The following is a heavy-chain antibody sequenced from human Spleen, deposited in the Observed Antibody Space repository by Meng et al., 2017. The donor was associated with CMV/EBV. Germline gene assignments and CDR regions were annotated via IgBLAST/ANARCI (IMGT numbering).Heavy chain of an antibody. CDR2: IYSDGSRT. CDR1: GFTFSSYA. D-gene: IGHD6-6*01. V-gene: IGHV3-43*02. Sequence: GESLKMSCAASGFTFSSYAVSWVRQAPGKGLEWVSVIYSDGSRTYYADSVRGRFTISRDNSRNSLYLQMNSLRTEDTALYFCAKGTAARVPGYYYYGMDVWGQGTTVTVSS. J-gene: IGHJ6*02. CDR3: AKGTAARVPGYYYYGMDV.